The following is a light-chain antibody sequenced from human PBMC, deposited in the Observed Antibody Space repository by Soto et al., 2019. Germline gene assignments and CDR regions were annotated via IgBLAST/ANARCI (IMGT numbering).Light chain of an antibody. CDR1: RSDVGTYNF. J-gene: IGLJ1*01. CDR2: DVS. V-gene: IGLV2-11*01. Sequence: QSALTQPRSVSGSPGQSVTVSCTGTRSDVGTYNFVSWYQQYPGKAPKLMIYDVSKRPSGVPERFSGSKSGNTASLTVSGLQADDEAHYYCSSYAGSNNFVFGTGTKVTVL. CDR3: SSYAGSNNFV.